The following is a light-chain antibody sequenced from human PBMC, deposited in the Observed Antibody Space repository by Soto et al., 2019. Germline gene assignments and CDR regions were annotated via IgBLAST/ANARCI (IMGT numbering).Light chain of an antibody. CDR2: GAS. CDR1: QSVSSSH. J-gene: IGKJ2*01. V-gene: IGKV3-20*01. CDR3: QQYESSPRT. Sequence: EIVLTQSPGTLSLSPGERATVSCRASQSVSSSHLAWYQQKPGQAPRLLIYGASSRASGIPDRFSGSGSGTDFTLTISRLETEDFAVYYCQQYESSPRTFGQGTKLEIK.